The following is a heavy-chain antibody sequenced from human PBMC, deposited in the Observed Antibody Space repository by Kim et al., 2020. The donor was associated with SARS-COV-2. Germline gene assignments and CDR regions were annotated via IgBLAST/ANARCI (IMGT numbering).Heavy chain of an antibody. CDR2: ITWNSGRI. J-gene: IGHJ5*02. CDR1: GFIFNDYS. Sequence: GGSLRLSCAASGFIFNDYSMHWVRQAPGKGLEWVSGITWNSGRIGYADSVRGRFTISRDNAKNLVYLQMNSLRDEDTALYYCAKEPGLPMSSWGQGIHVIVSS. V-gene: IGHV3-9*01. CDR3: AKEPGLPMSS.